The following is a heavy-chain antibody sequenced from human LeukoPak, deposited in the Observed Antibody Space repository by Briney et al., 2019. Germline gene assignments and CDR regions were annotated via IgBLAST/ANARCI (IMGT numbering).Heavy chain of an antibody. CDR2: IWYDGSNK. D-gene: IGHD3-22*01. V-gene: IGHV3-33*01. J-gene: IGHJ3*02. CDR3: ARAHDSSGYYKEDPFDI. CDR1: GFSFSSYG. Sequence: GGSLRLSCAASGFSFSSYGMHWVRQAPGKGLEWVAVIWYDGSNKYYADSVMGRFTISRDNSKNTLYLQMNSLRAEDTAVYYCARAHDSSGYYKEDPFDIWGQGTMVTVSS.